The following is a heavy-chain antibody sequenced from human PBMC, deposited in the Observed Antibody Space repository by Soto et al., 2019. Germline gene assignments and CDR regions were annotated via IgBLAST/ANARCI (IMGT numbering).Heavy chain of an antibody. Sequence: QVQVVQSGAEVKRPGSSVNVSCTASGGYFNNRQTLNSYPISWVRQAPGQGLEWMGGIIPLFGTTNYAQWFQGRVTNTACKATSATYLELNNVTYDDTAVYYCAKSWGGVIYYYYYAMDVWGQGTTVTVSS. V-gene: IGHV1-69*06. CDR2: IIPLFGTT. CDR3: AKSWGGVIYYYYYAMDV. J-gene: IGHJ6*02. CDR1: GGYFNNRQTLNSYP. D-gene: IGHD3-16*02.